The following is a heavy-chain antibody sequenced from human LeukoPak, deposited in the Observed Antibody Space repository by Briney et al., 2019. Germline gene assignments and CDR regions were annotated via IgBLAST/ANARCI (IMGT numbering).Heavy chain of an antibody. CDR2: ISSTTSYI. J-gene: IGHJ6*02. CDR3: ARDSSRAMDV. Sequence: PGGSLRLSCAASGFTFSSYSMNWVRQAPGKGLEWVSSISSTTSYISYADSVKGRFTISRDNAKNSLYLQMNSLRAADTAVYYCARDSSRAMDVWGQGTTVTVSS. V-gene: IGHV3-21*01. D-gene: IGHD6-6*01. CDR1: GFTFSSYS.